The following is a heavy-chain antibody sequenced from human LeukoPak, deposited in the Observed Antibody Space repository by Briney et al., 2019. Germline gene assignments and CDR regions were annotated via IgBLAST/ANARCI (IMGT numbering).Heavy chain of an antibody. CDR1: GYSFTSYW. V-gene: IGHV5-51*01. J-gene: IGHJ3*02. CDR2: IYPGDSDT. D-gene: IGHD5-18*01. CDR3: AKRYSLALGAFDI. Sequence: GESLKISCKGSGYSFTSYWIGWVRQMPGKGLEWMGIIYPGDSDTRYSPSFQGQVTISADKSISTAYLLWSSLKASDTAMYYCAKRYSLALGAFDIWGQGTMVTVSS.